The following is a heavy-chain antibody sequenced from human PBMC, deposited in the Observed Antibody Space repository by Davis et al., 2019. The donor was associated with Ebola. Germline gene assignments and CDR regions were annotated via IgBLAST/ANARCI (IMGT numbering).Heavy chain of an antibody. V-gene: IGHV3-11*01. Sequence: PGGSLRLSCAASRFTFSDYYMSWICQAPGKGLEWLSYISTSGDTIYYADSVKGRFTISRDNAKNSLYLQLNSLRAEDTAVYYCARGDNSAYFFDYWGQGTLVTVSS. CDR3: ARGDNSAYFFDY. D-gene: IGHD3-22*01. CDR2: ISTSGDTI. J-gene: IGHJ4*02. CDR1: RFTFSDYY.